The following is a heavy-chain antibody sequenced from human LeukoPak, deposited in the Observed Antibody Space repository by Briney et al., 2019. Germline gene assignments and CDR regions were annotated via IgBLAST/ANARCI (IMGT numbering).Heavy chain of an antibody. J-gene: IGHJ5*02. D-gene: IGHD3-10*01. CDR1: GGSLNSPNYY. CDR2: IYYSGTT. V-gene: IGHV4-39*01. CDR3: ARHDYYGSLNWFDP. Sequence: SETLSLTCIVSGGSLNSPNYYWGWIRQPPGKGLEWIGTIYYSGTTYYNPSLKSRLTISVDTSKNKFSLKLTSVTGADTAVYYCARHDYYGSLNWFDPWGQGTLITVSS.